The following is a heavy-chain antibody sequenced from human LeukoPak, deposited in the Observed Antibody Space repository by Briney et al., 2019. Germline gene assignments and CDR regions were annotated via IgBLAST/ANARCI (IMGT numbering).Heavy chain of an antibody. CDR1: GFTFSSYW. CDR3: VREYSSSSGRAFDM. CDR2: ISTDGSST. V-gene: IGHV3-74*01. Sequence: GGSLRLSCAASGFTFSSYWMHWVRQAPGKGLVWVSRISTDGSSTNSADSVKGRLTISRDNAKNTVYLQMNSLRDEDTAVYYCVREYSSSSGRAFDMWGQGTMVTVSP. D-gene: IGHD6-6*01. J-gene: IGHJ3*02.